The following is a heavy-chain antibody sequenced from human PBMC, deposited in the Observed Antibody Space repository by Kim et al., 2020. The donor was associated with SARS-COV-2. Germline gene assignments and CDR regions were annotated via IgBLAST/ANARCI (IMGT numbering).Heavy chain of an antibody. Sequence: GGSLRLSCIASGFTPGDYAMSWVRQAPGKGLEWVGFIRSKAYGGTTEYAASVEGRFTISRDDSKSIAYLQMNSLKAEDTAVYYCTRGGELPVIQGRFDYWGQGTLVTVSS. V-gene: IGHV3-49*04. J-gene: IGHJ4*02. CDR3: TRGGELPVIQGRFDY. CDR2: IRSKAYGGTT. CDR1: GFTPGDYA. D-gene: IGHD1-26*01.